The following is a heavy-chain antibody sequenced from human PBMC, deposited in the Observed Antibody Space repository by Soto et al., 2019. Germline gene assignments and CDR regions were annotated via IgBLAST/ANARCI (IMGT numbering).Heavy chain of an antibody. V-gene: IGHV4-59*01. J-gene: IGHJ4*02. D-gene: IGHD3-3*01. CDR3: ARARYDFWSGYYDY. CDR2: IYYSGST. Sequence: SETLSLTCTVSGGSISSYYWSWIRQPPGKGQEWIGYIYYSGSTNYNPSLKSRVTISVDTSKNQFSLKLSSVTAAETAVYYCARARYDFWSGYYDYWGQGTLVTGS. CDR1: GGSISSYY.